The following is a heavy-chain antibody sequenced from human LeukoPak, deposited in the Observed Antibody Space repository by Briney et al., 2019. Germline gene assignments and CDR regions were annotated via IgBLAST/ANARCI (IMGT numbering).Heavy chain of an antibody. Sequence: PGGSLRLSCAASGFTFSSYGMHWVRQAPGKGLEWVAVISYDGSNKYYANSVKGRFTISRDNSKNTLYLQMNSLRAEDTAVYYCAKLGTGTTSGWGQGTLVTVSS. D-gene: IGHD1-1*01. CDR3: AKLGTGTTSG. CDR1: GFTFSSYG. CDR2: ISYDGSNK. J-gene: IGHJ4*02. V-gene: IGHV3-30*18.